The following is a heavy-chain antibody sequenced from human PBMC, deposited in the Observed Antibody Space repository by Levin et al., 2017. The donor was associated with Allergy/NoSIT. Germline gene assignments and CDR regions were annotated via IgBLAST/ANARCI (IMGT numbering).Heavy chain of an antibody. Sequence: GESLKISCAASGFIFSNYWMRWVRQAPGKGLEWVATIKQDGSEKHYVDSVKGRFTISRDNGNNSLFLQMNSLRAEDTAVYYCARVAFYDDYSKYKWFDAWGQGTLVTVSS. V-gene: IGHV3-7*01. CDR2: IKQDGSEK. CDR3: ARVAFYDDYSKYKWFDA. J-gene: IGHJ5*02. D-gene: IGHD4-11*01. CDR1: GFIFSNYW.